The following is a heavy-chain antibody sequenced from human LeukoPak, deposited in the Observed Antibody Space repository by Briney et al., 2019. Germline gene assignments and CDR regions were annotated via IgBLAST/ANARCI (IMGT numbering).Heavy chain of an antibody. CDR2: INAGNGNT. V-gene: IGHV1-3*01. D-gene: IGHD3-10*01. Sequence: VASVTVSCTASGYTFTSYAMHWVRQAPGQRLEWMGWINAGNGNTKYSQKFQGRVTITRDTSASTAYMELSSLRSEDTAVNYCARGPLWFGELLSFGYWGQGTLVTVSS. J-gene: IGHJ4*02. CDR3: ARGPLWFGELLSFGY. CDR1: GYTFTSYA.